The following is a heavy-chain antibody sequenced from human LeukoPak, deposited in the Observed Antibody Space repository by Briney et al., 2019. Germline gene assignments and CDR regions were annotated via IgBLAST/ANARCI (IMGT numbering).Heavy chain of an antibody. CDR1: GFTFDDYA. V-gene: IGHV3-9*01. CDR2: ISWNSGTL. D-gene: IGHD3-22*01. Sequence: GKSLRLSCAASGFTFDDYAMHWVRQVPGKGLEWVSGISWNSGTLGYADSVKGRFTISRDNAKNSLYLQMHSLKPEDTAFYYCAKDRTGYYDSSAFDYWGQGTLVTVSS. CDR3: AKDRTGYYDSSAFDY. J-gene: IGHJ4*02.